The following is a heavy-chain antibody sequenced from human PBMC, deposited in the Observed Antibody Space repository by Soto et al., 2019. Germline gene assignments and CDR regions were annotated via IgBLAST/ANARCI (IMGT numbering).Heavy chain of an antibody. CDR3: ARARALYCSGGSCFGYSYGY. CDR1: GFTFSSYA. J-gene: IGHJ4*02. D-gene: IGHD2-15*01. CDR2: ISYDGSNK. V-gene: IGHV3-30-3*01. Sequence: GGSLRLSCAASGFTFSSYAMHWVRQAPGKGLEWVAVISYDGSNKYYAVSVKGRFTISRDNSKNTLYLQMNSLRAEDTAVYYCARARALYCSGGSCFGYSYGYWGQGTLVTVSS.